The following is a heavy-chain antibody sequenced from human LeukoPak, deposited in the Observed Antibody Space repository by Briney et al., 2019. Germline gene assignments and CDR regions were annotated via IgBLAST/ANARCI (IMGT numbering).Heavy chain of an antibody. CDR1: GDSMSRYY. CDR2: IYFGGGT. Sequence: PSETLSLTCNVSGDSMSRYYWSWIRQPAGKGLEWIRRIYFGGGTRYNPSLKSRVTMSVDTSKNRFSLNLSSVTAADTAVYYCARTTGFAVAGGYYFDYWGQGILVTVSS. V-gene: IGHV4-4*07. J-gene: IGHJ4*02. D-gene: IGHD6-19*01. CDR3: ARTTGFAVAGGYYFDY.